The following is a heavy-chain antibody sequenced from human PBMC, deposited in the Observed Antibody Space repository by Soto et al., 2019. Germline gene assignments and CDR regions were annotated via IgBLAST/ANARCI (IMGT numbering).Heavy chain of an antibody. Sequence: SETLSLTCTVSGGSISSYYWSWIRQPAGKGLEWIGRIYTSGSTNYNPSLKSRVTMSVDTSKNQFSLKLSSVTAADTAVYYCARDLSGSYAIVVAFDIWGQGTMVTVSS. CDR1: GGSISSYY. CDR3: ARDLSGSYAIVVAFDI. J-gene: IGHJ3*02. V-gene: IGHV4-4*07. CDR2: IYTSGST. D-gene: IGHD1-26*01.